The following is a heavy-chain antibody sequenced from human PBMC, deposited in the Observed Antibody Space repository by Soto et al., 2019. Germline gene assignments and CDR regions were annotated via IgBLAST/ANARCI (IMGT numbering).Heavy chain of an antibody. Sequence: SETLSLTCAVYGGSFSCYYWSWIRQPPGKGLEWIGEINHSGSTNYNPSLKSRVTISVDTSKNQFSLKLSSVTAADTAVYYCARAIVVVPAAMPRNYYYYMDVWGKGTTVTVSS. D-gene: IGHD2-2*01. CDR2: INHSGST. J-gene: IGHJ6*03. V-gene: IGHV4-34*01. CDR3: ARAIVVVPAAMPRNYYYYMDV. CDR1: GGSFSCYY.